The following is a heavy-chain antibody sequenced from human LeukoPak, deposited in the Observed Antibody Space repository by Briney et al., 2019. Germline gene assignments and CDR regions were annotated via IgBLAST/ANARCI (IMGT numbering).Heavy chain of an antibody. Sequence: GGSLRLSCAASGFTFSSYAMHWVRQAPGKGLEWVAVISYDGSNKYYADSVKGRFTISRDNSKNTLYLQMNSLRAEDTAVYYCAKDLGYYYGSGSYPGGWFDPWGQGTLVTVSS. CDR3: AKDLGYYYGSGSYPGGWFDP. D-gene: IGHD3-10*01. CDR2: ISYDGSNK. CDR1: GFTFSSYA. V-gene: IGHV3-30-3*01. J-gene: IGHJ5*02.